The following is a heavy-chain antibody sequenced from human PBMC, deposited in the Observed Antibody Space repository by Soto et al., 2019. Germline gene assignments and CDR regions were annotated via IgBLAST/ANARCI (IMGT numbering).Heavy chain of an antibody. CDR1: GYTFTSYA. CDR3: ARMQLWPYYYDSSGYYPKDPFDY. J-gene: IGHJ4*02. Sequence: ASVKVSCKASGYTFTSYAMHWVRQAPGQRLEWMGWINAGNGNTKYSQKFQGRVTITRDTSASTAYMELSSLRSEDTAVYYCARMQLWPYYYDSSGYYPKDPFDYWGQGTLVTVSS. D-gene: IGHD3-22*01. V-gene: IGHV1-3*01. CDR2: INAGNGNT.